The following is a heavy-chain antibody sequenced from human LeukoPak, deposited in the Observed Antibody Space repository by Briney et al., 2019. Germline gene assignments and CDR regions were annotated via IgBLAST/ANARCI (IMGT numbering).Heavy chain of an antibody. V-gene: IGHV4-38-2*02. Sequence: SETLSLTCTVSGYSISSGYYWGWIRQPPGKGLEWIGSIYHSGSTYYNPSLKSRVTISVDTSKNQFSLKLSSVTAADTAVYYCAREDEVVTDAFDIWGQGTMVTVSS. CDR1: GYSISSGYY. D-gene: IGHD4-23*01. CDR2: IYHSGST. CDR3: AREDEVVTDAFDI. J-gene: IGHJ3*02.